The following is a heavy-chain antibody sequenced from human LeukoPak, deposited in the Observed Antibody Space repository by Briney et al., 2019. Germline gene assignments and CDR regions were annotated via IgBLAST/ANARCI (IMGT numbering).Heavy chain of an antibody. Sequence: GGSLRLSCAASGFTASSNYMSWVRQAPGKGLEWVSVIYSGGSTYYADSVKGRFTISRDNSKNTLYLQMNSLRAEDTAVYYCARDFYYDSSGYGYWGQGTLVTVSS. V-gene: IGHV3-53*01. J-gene: IGHJ4*02. CDR3: ARDFYYDSSGYGY. CDR2: IYSGGST. D-gene: IGHD3-22*01. CDR1: GFTASSNY.